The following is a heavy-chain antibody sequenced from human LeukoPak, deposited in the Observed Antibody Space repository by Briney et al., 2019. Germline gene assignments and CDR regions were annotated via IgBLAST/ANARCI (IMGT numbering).Heavy chain of an antibody. CDR1: GFIFSDFY. CDR2: ISPSGSYT. V-gene: IGHV3-11*05. Sequence: PGESLRLSCAGSGFIFSDFYMNWIRQAPGKGLEWLAYISPSGSYTTYGDSVKGRFVISRDNTKNSVSLQMDSQRAEDTAVYFCAGDQVSAVFDYWGQGARVTV. CDR3: AGDQVSAVFDY. D-gene: IGHD5/OR15-5a*01. J-gene: IGHJ4*02.